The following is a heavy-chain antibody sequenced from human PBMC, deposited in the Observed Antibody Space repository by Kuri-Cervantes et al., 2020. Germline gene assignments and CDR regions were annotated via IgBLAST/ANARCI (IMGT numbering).Heavy chain of an antibody. CDR1: GGSISSSSYY. J-gene: IGHJ4*02. V-gene: IGHV4-39*07. Sequence: SETLSLTCTVSGGSISSSSYYWDWIRQPPGKGLEWIGSIYYSGSTYYNPSLKSRVTISVDTSKNQFSLKLSSVTAADTAVYYCARDLFIYGDYFGWGQGTLVTVSS. CDR3: ARDLFIYGDYFG. D-gene: IGHD4-17*01. CDR2: IYYSGST.